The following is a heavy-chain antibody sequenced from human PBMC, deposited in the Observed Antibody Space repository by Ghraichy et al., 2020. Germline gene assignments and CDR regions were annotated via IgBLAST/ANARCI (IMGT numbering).Heavy chain of an antibody. V-gene: IGHV3-23*01. J-gene: IGHJ6*02. CDR1: GFPFSRYA. CDR2: ISGSGADT. CDR3: AKILVEDLLHYWYGMDV. D-gene: IGHD2-2*01. Sequence: GSLRLSCAASGFPFSRYAMVWVRQAPGKGLESISSISGSGADTYYTDSVKGRFTIFRDNSKNTLYLQMNSLRAEDTAVYYCAKILVEDLLHYWYGMDVWGQGTTVTVSS.